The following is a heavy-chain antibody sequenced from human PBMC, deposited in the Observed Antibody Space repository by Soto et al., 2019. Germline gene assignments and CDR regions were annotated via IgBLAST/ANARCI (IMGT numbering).Heavy chain of an antibody. CDR1: GCSISSSNW. D-gene: IGHD1-7*01. CDR3: AGNKNWNYARDSFDP. CDR2: IYHSGST. V-gene: IGHV4-4*02. J-gene: IGHJ5*02. Sequence: PSETLSLPCAVSGCSISSSNWWSWVRQPPGKGLEWIGEIYHSGSTNYNPSLKSRVTISVDKSKNQFSLKLSSVTAADTAVYYCAGNKNWNYARDSFDPWGQGTLVTVSS.